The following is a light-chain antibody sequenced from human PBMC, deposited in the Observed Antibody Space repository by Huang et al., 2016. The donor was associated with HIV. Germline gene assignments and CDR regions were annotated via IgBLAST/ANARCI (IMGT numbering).Light chain of an antibody. CDR2: AAS. J-gene: IGKJ2*01. CDR1: QSFSSS. Sequence: DIQMTQSPSSLSTSVGDRVTIPGRSSQSFSSSLNWYQQRPGKAPKLLIYAASSLQSGVPSRFSGSGSGTDFSLTINSLQPEDFATYYCQQSDSTPYTFGQGTKLEIK. V-gene: IGKV1-39*01. CDR3: QQSDSTPYT.